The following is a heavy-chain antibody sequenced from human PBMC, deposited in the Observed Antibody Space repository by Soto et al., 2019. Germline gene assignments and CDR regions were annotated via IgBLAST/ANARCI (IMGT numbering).Heavy chain of an antibody. V-gene: IGHV4-59*01. CDR3: ARVRRTIFGVVTPRLDP. CDR1: GGSISSYY. J-gene: IGHJ5*02. Sequence: PSETLSLTCTVSGGSISSYYWSWIRQPPGKGLEWIGYIYYSGSTNYNPSLKSRVTISVDTSKNQFSLKLSSVTAADTAVYYCARVRRTIFGVVTPRLDPWGQGTLVTVSS. D-gene: IGHD3-3*01. CDR2: IYYSGST.